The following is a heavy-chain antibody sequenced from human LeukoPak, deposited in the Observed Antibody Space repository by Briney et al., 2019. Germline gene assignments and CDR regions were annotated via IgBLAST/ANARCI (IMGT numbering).Heavy chain of an antibody. Sequence: SQTLSLTCAISGDSVSTNSATWTWLRQSPSRGLEWLGRTYYRSKWNNDYAVSMKSRITINPDTSKNLFSLQLNSVTPEDTAVYYCARLVGASWFDSWGQGTLVTVSS. V-gene: IGHV6-1*01. J-gene: IGHJ5*01. CDR1: GDSVSTNSAT. CDR2: TYYRSKWNN. D-gene: IGHD1-26*01. CDR3: ARLVGASWFDS.